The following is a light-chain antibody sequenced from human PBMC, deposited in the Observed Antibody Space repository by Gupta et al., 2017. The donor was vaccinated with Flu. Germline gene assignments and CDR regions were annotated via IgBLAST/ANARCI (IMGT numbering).Light chain of an antibody. CDR2: STN. V-gene: IGLV8-61*01. CDR3: VLYMGSGMWV. J-gene: IGLJ3*02. Sequence: QTVVTQEPSFSVSPGGTVTLTCGLSSGSVSTSYYPSWYQQTPGQALRTLIYSTNTRSSGVPDRFSGSILGTKAALTITGAQADDESDYYCVLYMGSGMWVFGGGTKLTVL. CDR1: SGSVSTSYY.